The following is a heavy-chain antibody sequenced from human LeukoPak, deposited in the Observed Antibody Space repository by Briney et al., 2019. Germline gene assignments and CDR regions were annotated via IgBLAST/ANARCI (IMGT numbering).Heavy chain of an antibody. CDR2: MNPNSGNT. V-gene: IGHV1-8*01. CDR3: TRVPRKYGDYYFGY. Sequence: ASVKVSCKASGYTFTSYDINWVRQATGQGLEWMGWMNPNSGNTGYAQKFQGRVTMTRNTSISTAYMELSSLRSEDTAVYYCTRVPRKYGDYYFGYWGQGTLVTVSS. D-gene: IGHD4-17*01. J-gene: IGHJ4*02. CDR1: GYTFTSYD.